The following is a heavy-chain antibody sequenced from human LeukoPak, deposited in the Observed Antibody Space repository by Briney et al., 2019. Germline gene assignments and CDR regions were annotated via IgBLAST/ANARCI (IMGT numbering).Heavy chain of an antibody. CDR2: IIPIFGTA. D-gene: IGHD6-19*01. CDR1: GGTFSSYA. Sequence: ASVKVSCKASGGTFSSYAISWVRQAPGQGLEWMGGIIPIFGTANNAQKFQGRVTITADESTSTAYMELSSLRSEDTAVYYRAREGSGWHFDYWGQGTLVTVSS. J-gene: IGHJ4*02. CDR3: AREGSGWHFDY. V-gene: IGHV1-69*13.